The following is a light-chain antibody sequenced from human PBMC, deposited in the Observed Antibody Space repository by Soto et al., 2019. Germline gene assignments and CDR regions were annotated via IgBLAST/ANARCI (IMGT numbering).Light chain of an antibody. J-gene: IGKJ3*01. V-gene: IGKV1-8*01. CDR3: QQYYSYPLT. CDR1: QGISSY. Sequence: AIRMTQSPSSFSACTGDRVTITCRASQGISSYLAWYQQKPGKAPKLLIYAASTLQSGVPSRFSGSGSGTDFTLTISCLQSEDFATYYCQQYYSYPLTSGPGTKVDIK. CDR2: AAS.